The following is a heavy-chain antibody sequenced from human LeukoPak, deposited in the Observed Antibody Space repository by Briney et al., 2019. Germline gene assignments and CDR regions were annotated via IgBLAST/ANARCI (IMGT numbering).Heavy chain of an antibody. Sequence: ASVKVSCKASGYTFTSYGISWVRQAPGQGLEWMGWISAYNGNTNYAQKLQGRVTMTTDASTSTAYMELRSLRSDDTAVYYCARDPPDYYDSTGYPFDYWGQGTLVTVSS. CDR2: ISAYNGNT. CDR1: GYTFTSYG. CDR3: ARDPPDYYDSTGYPFDY. V-gene: IGHV1-18*01. D-gene: IGHD3-22*01. J-gene: IGHJ4*02.